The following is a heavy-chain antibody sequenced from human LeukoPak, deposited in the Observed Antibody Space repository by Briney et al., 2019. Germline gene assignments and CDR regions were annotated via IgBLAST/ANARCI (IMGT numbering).Heavy chain of an antibody. J-gene: IGHJ4*02. V-gene: IGHV4-39*07. Sequence: PSETLSRTCTVSGGSISSSSYYWGWIRQPPGKRLEWSGSIYYNGSTYYNPYLTSRITISVDTSKSHFSLKLNSVTPPDTAVYYCERLIGLGEVSPSFDFWGQGRLVTVSS. CDR2: IYYNGST. D-gene: IGHD3-16*02. CDR1: GGSISSSSYY. CDR3: ERLIGLGEVSPSFDF.